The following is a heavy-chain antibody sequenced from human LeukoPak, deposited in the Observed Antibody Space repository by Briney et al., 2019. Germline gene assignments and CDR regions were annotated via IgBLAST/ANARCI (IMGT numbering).Heavy chain of an antibody. D-gene: IGHD2-15*01. CDR2: IIPIFGTA. Sequence: SVKVSCKASGGTFTRYAINWVRQAPGQGLEWMGGIIPIFGTANYAQKFQGRVTITADESTSTAYMELSSMRSEDTAVYYCARSRGSCYSCGDYWGQGTLVTVSS. J-gene: IGHJ4*02. CDR1: GGTFTRYA. CDR3: ARSRGSCYSCGDY. V-gene: IGHV1-69*13.